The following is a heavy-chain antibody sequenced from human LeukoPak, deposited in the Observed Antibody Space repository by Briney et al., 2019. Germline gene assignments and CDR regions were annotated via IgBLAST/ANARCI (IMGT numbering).Heavy chain of an antibody. J-gene: IGHJ4*02. CDR3: PRVAHIVVVPRGLYLVS. CDR1: GGSLRGYY. CDR2: INLSGST. D-gene: IGHD2-21*01. Sequence: PSETLSLTCAVYGGSLRGYYWSWIRQPPRKGLEWIGEINLSGSTNYTPSLKSRVTISLDTSTNTFSLKLNSLSAADTAVYYCPRVAHIVVVPRGLYLVSWGQGALVTVSS. V-gene: IGHV4-34*01.